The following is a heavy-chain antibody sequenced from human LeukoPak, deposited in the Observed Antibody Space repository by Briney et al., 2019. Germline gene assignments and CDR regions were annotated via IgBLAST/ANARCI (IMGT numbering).Heavy chain of an antibody. V-gene: IGHV4-34*01. D-gene: IGHD3-9*01. CDR2: INHSGST. CDR3: ATPKLRYFDWLPNYYYYGMDV. Sequence: PSETLSLTCAVYGGSFSGYYWSWIRQPPGKGLVWIGEINHSGSTNYNPSLKSRVTISVDTSKNQFSLKLSSVTAADTAVYYCATPKLRYFDWLPNYYYYGMDVWGKGTTVTVSS. J-gene: IGHJ6*04. CDR1: GGSFSGYY.